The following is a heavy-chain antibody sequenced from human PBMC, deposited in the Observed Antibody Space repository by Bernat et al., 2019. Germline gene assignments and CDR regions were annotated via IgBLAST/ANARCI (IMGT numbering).Heavy chain of an antibody. Sequence: QVQLVESGGGVVQPGRSLRLSCAASGFTFSSYAMHWVRQAPGKGLEWVAVISYDGSNKYYADSVKGRFTISRDNSKNTLYLQMNSLRAEDTAVYYWASSRHYWGQGTLVTVSS. CDR1: GFTFSSYA. CDR3: ASSRHY. CDR2: ISYDGSNK. J-gene: IGHJ4*02. D-gene: IGHD6-13*01. V-gene: IGHV3-30-3*01.